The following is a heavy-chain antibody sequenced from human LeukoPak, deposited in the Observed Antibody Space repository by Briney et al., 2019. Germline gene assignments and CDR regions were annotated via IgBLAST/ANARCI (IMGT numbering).Heavy chain of an antibody. Sequence: QTGGSLRLSCAASGFTVSSNYMSWVRQAPGKGLEWVPVIYSSGSTYYADSVKGRFTISRDSSKNTLYLQMNSLRAEDTAVYYCARDRELGDFGYWGQGTLVTVSS. V-gene: IGHV3-53*01. CDR3: ARDRELGDFGY. CDR1: GFTVSSNY. CDR2: IYSSGST. J-gene: IGHJ4*02. D-gene: IGHD7-27*01.